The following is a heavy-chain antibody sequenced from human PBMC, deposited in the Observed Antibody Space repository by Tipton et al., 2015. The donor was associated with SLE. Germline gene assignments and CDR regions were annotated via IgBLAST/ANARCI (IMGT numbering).Heavy chain of an antibody. V-gene: IGHV5-51*01. D-gene: IGHD6-19*01. J-gene: IGHJ5*02. CDR1: GYSFTSYW. CDR2: IYPGDSDT. Sequence: VQLVQSGAEVKKPGESLKISCKGSGYSFTSYWIGWVRQMPGKGLEWMGIIYPGDSDTRYSPSFQGQVTISVDKSISTAYLQWSSLKASDTAMYYCARWGDSSGWYRTSWFDPWGQGTLVTVSS. CDR3: ARWGDSSGWYRTSWFDP.